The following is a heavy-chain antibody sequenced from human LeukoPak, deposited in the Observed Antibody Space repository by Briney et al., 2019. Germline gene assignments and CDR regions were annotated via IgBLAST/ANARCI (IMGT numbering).Heavy chain of an antibody. J-gene: IGHJ3*02. CDR1: GGSNSSYY. Sequence: SETLSLTCTVSGGSNSSYYWSWIRQPPGKGLKWIGYIYYSGSTNYNPSLKSRVTISVDTSKNQFSLKLSSVTAADTAVYYCARLGRDVAAARFVAFDIWGQGTMVTVSS. V-gene: IGHV4-59*08. CDR2: IYYSGST. CDR3: ARLGRDVAAARFVAFDI. D-gene: IGHD6-13*01.